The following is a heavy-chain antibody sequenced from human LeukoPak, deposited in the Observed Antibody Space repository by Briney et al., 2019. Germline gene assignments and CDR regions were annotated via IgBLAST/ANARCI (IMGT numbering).Heavy chain of an antibody. Sequence: ASVKVSCKASGYTFTSYGISWVRQAPGQGLEWMGWISAYNGNTNYAQKFQGRVTITADKSTSTAYMELSSLRSEDTAVYYCARSVASSGVVAALYYYGMDVWGQGTTVTVSS. J-gene: IGHJ6*02. CDR1: GYTFTSYG. CDR3: ARSVASSGVVAALYYYGMDV. V-gene: IGHV1-18*01. D-gene: IGHD2-15*01. CDR2: ISAYNGNT.